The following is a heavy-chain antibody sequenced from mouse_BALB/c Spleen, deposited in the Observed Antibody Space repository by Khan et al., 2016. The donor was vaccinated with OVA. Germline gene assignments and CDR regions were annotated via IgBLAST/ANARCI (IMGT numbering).Heavy chain of an antibody. V-gene: IGHV3-2*02. Sequence: EVQLQESGPGLVKPSQSLSLTCTVNGYSITSNYAWNWIRQFPGNKLEWMGYISYSGSTNYNPSLKSRLSITRDTPKNQFFLLLHSVTTEDSATYYCARGNYYGYALDYWGQGTSVTVSS. CDR1: GYSITSNYA. J-gene: IGHJ4*01. D-gene: IGHD1-1*01. CDR2: ISYSGST. CDR3: ARGNYYGYALDY.